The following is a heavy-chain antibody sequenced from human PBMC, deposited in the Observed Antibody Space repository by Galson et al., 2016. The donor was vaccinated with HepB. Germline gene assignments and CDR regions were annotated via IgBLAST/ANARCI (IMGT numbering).Heavy chain of an antibody. V-gene: IGHV3-9*01. CDR1: GFTFNDYA. CDR3: VRDGRPYVGACGEPGHD. CDR2: ISYNSGNT. D-gene: IGHD1-14*01. J-gene: IGHJ4*02. Sequence: SLRLSCAASGFTFNDYAMHWVRQASGKGLEWVSGISYNSGNTVYADSVKGRFTISRDNGKNSLYLQMSSLRPEDSALYYCVRDGRPYVGACGEPGHDWGQGTLVTVS.